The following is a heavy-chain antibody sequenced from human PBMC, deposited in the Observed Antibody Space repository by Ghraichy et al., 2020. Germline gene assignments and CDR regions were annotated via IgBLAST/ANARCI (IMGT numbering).Heavy chain of an antibody. CDR1: GFTFSSDW. V-gene: IGHV3-74*01. J-gene: IGHJ4*02. Sequence: GGSLRPSCADSGFTFSSDWMHWFRQASGKGPVWVSRINSDGSVINYAESVRGRFTISRDNAKNTLYLQMNSLRAEDTAVYYCVRDAFGPRDYWGQGTLVTVSS. D-gene: IGHD3-10*01. CDR2: INSDGSVI. CDR3: VRDAFGPRDY.